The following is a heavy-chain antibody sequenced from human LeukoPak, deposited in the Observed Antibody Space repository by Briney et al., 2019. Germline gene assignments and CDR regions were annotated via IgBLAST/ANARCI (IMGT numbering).Heavy chain of an antibody. D-gene: IGHD4-17*01. CDR3: ASMTTVTTGFDY. V-gene: IGHV3-23*01. J-gene: IGHJ4*02. CDR2: ISGSGGST. CDR1: GFTFSSYA. Sequence: GGSLRLSCAASGFTFSSYAMSWVRQAPGKGLEWVSAISGSGGSTYYADSVKGRFTISRDNSKNTLYLQMNSLRAGDTAVYYCASMTTVTTGFDYWGQGTLVTVSS.